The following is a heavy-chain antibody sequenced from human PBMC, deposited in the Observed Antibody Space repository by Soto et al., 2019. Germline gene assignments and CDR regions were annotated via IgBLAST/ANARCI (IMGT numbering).Heavy chain of an antibody. CDR1: GFTFSNAW. Sequence: GGSLRLSCAASGFTFSNAWMSWVRQAPGKGLEWVGRIKSKTDGGTTDYAAPVKGRFTISRDDSKNTLYLQMNSLKTEDTAVYYCTTGYYYDSSAYSRHDYWGQGTLVTVSS. CDR3: TTGYYYDSSAYSRHDY. D-gene: IGHD3-22*01. V-gene: IGHV3-15*01. CDR2: IKSKTDGGTT. J-gene: IGHJ4*02.